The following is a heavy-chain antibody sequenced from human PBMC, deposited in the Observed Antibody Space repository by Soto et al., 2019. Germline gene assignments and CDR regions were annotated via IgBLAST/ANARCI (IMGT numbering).Heavy chain of an antibody. CDR2: IYHSGST. D-gene: IGHD6-19*01. J-gene: IGHJ4*02. Sequence: QLQLQESGSGLVKPSQTLSLTCAVSGGSISSGGYSWSWIRQPPGKGLEWIGYIYHSGSTYYNPSRNSRGTISVDRPKNQFSLKLSSVTAADTAVYYCARAGGLGAVAVDYWGQGTLVTVSS. CDR1: GGSISSGGYS. V-gene: IGHV4-30-2*01. CDR3: ARAGGLGAVAVDY.